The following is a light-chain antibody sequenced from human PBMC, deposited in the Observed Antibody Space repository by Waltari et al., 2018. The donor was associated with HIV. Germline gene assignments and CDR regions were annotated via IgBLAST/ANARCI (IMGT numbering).Light chain of an antibody. CDR1: SSDVGRYDY. CDR2: EVN. CDR3: SSYAGINPVI. J-gene: IGLJ2*01. V-gene: IGLV2-8*01. Sequence: QSALTQPPSASGSLGQSVTISCTGSSSDVGRYDYVSWYQQHTGKAPKLLIFEVNKRPSGVPDRFSGSKSGNTASLTVSGLQAEDEAEYSCSSYAGINPVIFGGGTTLTVL.